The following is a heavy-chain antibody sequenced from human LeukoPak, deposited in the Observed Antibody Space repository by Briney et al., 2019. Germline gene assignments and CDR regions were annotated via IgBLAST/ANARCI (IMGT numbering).Heavy chain of an antibody. Sequence: GGSLRLSCSASGFSFSSYAMSWARQAPGKGLEWVSAVNGRGYSTYYADSVKGRFTISRDNSKNTVFLQMSSLRVEDTAVYYCANLGSSELRVPASQGNWGQGTLVTVSS. D-gene: IGHD2-2*01. CDR1: GFSFSSYA. CDR3: ANLGSSELRVPASQGN. CDR2: VNGRGYST. V-gene: IGHV3-23*01. J-gene: IGHJ4*02.